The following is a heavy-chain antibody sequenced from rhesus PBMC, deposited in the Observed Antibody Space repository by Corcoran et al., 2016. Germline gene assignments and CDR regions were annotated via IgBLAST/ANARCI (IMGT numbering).Heavy chain of an antibody. V-gene: IGHV4-122*02. J-gene: IGHJ4*01. CDR1: GGSISSGYYY. Sequence: QVQLQESGPGLVKPSETLSLTCAVSGGSISSGYYYWSWIRQPPGKGLEWIGYITYSRSTSYNPSLKCRVTISRDTSKNQFSLKLSSVTAADTAVYYCARDRNGWNNVSYWGQGVLVTVSS. CDR3: ARDRNGWNNVSY. D-gene: IGHD1-20*01. CDR2: ITYSRST.